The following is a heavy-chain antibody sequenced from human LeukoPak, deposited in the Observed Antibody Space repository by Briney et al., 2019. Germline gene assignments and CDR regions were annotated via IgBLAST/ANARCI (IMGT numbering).Heavy chain of an antibody. J-gene: IGHJ4*02. D-gene: IGHD3-9*01. CDR1: GGSITSGGYY. CDR3: ARAAEDVLTGDDDFYFDN. V-gene: IGHV4-31*03. CDR2: IYYSGST. Sequence: SQTLSLTCSVSGGSITSGGYYWTWIRQHPGKGLEWIGYIYYSGSTFHNPSLKSRVSMSVDTSKNQFSLNLSSVTAADTAVYFCARAAEDVLTGDDDFYFDNWGQGSLVTVSS.